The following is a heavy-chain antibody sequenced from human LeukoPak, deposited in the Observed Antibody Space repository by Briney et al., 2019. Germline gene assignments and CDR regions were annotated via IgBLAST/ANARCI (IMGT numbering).Heavy chain of an antibody. J-gene: IGHJ4*02. CDR2: IRSKASSYAT. CDR1: GLAFSNYD. D-gene: IGHD3-9*01. Sequence: AGGSLRLYCAASGLAFSNYDMHWVRRASGKGLEGVCRIRSKASSYATAYAASVKGRFTISRDDSKNSAYLQMNSLKTEDTAVYYCTRTDAYGYVDYDYWGQGTLVTVSS. CDR3: TRTDAYGYVDYDY. V-gene: IGHV3-73*01.